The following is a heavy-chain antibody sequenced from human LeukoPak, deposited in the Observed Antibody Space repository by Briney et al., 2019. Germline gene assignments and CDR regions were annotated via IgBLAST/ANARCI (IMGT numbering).Heavy chain of an antibody. CDR3: AREAGAMVRGVINDY. V-gene: IGHV3-66*01. J-gene: IGHJ4*02. CDR2: IYSGGST. CDR1: GFTFSSYA. Sequence: GGSLRLSCAASGFTFSSYAMSWVRQAPGKGLEWVSVIYSGGSTYYADSVKGRFTISRDNSKNTLYLQMNSLRAEDTAVYYCAREAGAMVRGVINDYWGQGTLVTVSS. D-gene: IGHD3-10*01.